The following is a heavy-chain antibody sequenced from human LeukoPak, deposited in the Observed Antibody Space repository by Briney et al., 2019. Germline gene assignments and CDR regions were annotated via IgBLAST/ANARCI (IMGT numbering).Heavy chain of an antibody. D-gene: IGHD6-13*01. CDR3: ASFKSSWPRGHVDY. CDR2: INHSGST. J-gene: IGHJ4*02. V-gene: IGHV4-34*01. Sequence: PSETLSLTCAVYGGSFSGYYWSWIRQPPGKGLEWIGEINHSGSTNYNPSLKSRVTISVDTSKNQFSLKLSSVTAADTAVYYCASFKSSWPRGHVDYWGQGTLVTVSS. CDR1: GGSFSGYY.